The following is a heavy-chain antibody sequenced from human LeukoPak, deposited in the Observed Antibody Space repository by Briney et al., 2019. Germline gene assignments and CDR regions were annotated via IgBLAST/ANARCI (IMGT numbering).Heavy chain of an antibody. J-gene: IGHJ1*01. V-gene: IGHV3-23*01. CDR2: ISGSGGST. Sequence: QTGGSLRLSCAASGFTFSSYAMSWVRQAPGKGLEWVSAISGSGGSTYYADSVKGRFTISRDNAKNSLYLQMNSLRAEDTALYYCAKGTLWFGEGRGAEYFQHWGQGTLVTVSS. CDR3: AKGTLWFGEGRGAEYFQH. D-gene: IGHD3-10*01. CDR1: GFTFSSYA.